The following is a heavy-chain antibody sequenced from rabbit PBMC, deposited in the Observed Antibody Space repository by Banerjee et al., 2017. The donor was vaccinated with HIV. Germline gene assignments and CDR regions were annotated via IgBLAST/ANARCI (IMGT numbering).Heavy chain of an antibody. D-gene: IGHD6-1*01. CDR2: IYTGSSII. CDR3: AGAGYGGYGYENLSL. Sequence: QEQLEESGGDLVKPEGSLTLTCTASGFSFSSDYDMCWVRQAPGKGLEWIAYIYTGSSIIYYATWAKGRFSITKTSSTTLTLQITSLPAAAAAAYFCAGAGYGGYGYENLSLWGPGTLVTVS. CDR1: GFSFSSDYD. V-gene: IGHV1S45*01. J-gene: IGHJ4*01.